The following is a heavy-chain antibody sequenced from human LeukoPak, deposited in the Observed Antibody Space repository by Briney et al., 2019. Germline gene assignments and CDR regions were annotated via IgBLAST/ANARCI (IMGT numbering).Heavy chain of an antibody. CDR2: IYSGDST. V-gene: IGHV3-53*01. J-gene: IGHJ5*02. CDR3: ARVVGNWFDP. CDR1: GFTVSSNY. D-gene: IGHD1-26*01. Sequence: GGSLRLSCAASGFTVSSNYMSWVRQAPGKWLEWVSIIYSGDSTYYADSVKGRFTISKDNSNNTLYLQMNSLRAEDTAVYYCARVVGNWFDPWGQGTLVTVSS.